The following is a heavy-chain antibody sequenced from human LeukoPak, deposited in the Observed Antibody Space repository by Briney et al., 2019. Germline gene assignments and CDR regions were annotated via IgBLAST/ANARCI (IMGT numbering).Heavy chain of an antibody. Sequence: PGRSLRLSCAASGFTFDDYAMHWVRQAPGKGLEWVSGINWNGGSTGYAASVKGRFTISRDNAKNSLSLQMNSLRAEDTALYHCARNRGSYETGGYFDYWGQGTPVTVSS. CDR2: INWNGGST. J-gene: IGHJ4*02. D-gene: IGHD1-26*01. CDR1: GFTFDDYA. V-gene: IGHV3-20*01. CDR3: ARNRGSYETGGYFDY.